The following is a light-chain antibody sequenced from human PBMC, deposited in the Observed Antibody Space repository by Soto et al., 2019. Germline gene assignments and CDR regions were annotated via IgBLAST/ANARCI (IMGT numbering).Light chain of an antibody. CDR3: ASYTTSSTYV. CDR2: DVT. CDR1: SSDVGGFNY. J-gene: IGLJ1*01. Sequence: QSALTQPASVSGSPGQSIAISCTGTSSDVGGFNYVSWYQQHPGKAPKLLIYDVTSRPSGVSDRFSGSKSANTASLTISGLQAEDEADYYCASYTTSSTYVFGTGTKVT. V-gene: IGLV2-14*03.